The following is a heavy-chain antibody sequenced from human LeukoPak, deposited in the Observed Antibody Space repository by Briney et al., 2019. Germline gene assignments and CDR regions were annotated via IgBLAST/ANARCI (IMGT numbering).Heavy chain of an antibody. CDR2: IYHSGST. CDR1: GGSISSGGYF. J-gene: IGHJ4*02. V-gene: IGHV4-30-2*01. Sequence: SQTLSLIYAVSGGSISSGGYFWRWLRQPPGKGLEWVGYIYHSGSTYYNPSLKSRVTISVDRSKNQFSLKLSSVTAADTAVYYCASYGDYSSGYFDYWGQGTLVTVSS. D-gene: IGHD4-17*01. CDR3: ASYGDYSSGYFDY.